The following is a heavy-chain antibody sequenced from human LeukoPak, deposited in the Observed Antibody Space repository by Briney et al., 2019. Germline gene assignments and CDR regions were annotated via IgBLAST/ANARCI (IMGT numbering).Heavy chain of an antibody. V-gene: IGHV1-18*01. D-gene: IGHD3-9*01. Sequence: ASVKVSCKASGYTFTSYGISWVRQATGQGLEWMGWISAYNGNTNYAQKLQGRVTMTTDTSTSTAYMELRSLRSDDTAVYYCARDLTGYYLRGYYYYYGMDVWGQGTTVTVSS. J-gene: IGHJ6*02. CDR2: ISAYNGNT. CDR3: ARDLTGYYLRGYYYYYGMDV. CDR1: GYTFTSYG.